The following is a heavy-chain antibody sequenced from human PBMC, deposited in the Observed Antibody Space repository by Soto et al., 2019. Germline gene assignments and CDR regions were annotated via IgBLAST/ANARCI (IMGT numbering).Heavy chain of an antibody. CDR1: GGSFKSGGYS. Sequence: SETLSLTCTVSGGSFKSGGYSWSWIRQPPGKGLEWIGYVYHTGRTSYNPSLKSRVSISMDTSKNQFSLNLDSVTAADTAVYFCARDFAYFDSWGQGTLVTVSS. J-gene: IGHJ4*02. D-gene: IGHD3-3*01. V-gene: IGHV4-61*08. CDR2: VYHTGRT. CDR3: ARDFAYFDS.